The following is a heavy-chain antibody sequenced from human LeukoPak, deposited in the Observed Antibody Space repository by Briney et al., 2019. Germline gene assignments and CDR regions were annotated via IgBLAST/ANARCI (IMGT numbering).Heavy chain of an antibody. CDR3: ARGENSGRGAFDI. CDR1: GFTFSSYE. J-gene: IGHJ3*02. V-gene: IGHV3-48*03. Sequence: PGGSLRLSCAASGFTFSSYEMNWVRQAPGKGLEWVSYISSSSTSIYYADSLKGRFTISRDNAKNSLYLQMNSLRAEDTAVYYCARGENSGRGAFDIWGQGTMVTVSS. CDR2: ISSSSTSI. D-gene: IGHD1-26*01.